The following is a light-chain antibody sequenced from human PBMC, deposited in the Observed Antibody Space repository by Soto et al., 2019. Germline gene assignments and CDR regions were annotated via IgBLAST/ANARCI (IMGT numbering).Light chain of an antibody. J-gene: IGKJ4*01. CDR2: DAS. Sequence: DIQMNQSPSTLSASVGDRVTITCRASQSISFWLAWYQQKPGSAPNLLIYDASTLGGGVPSRFSGSGSWTEFTLTTSNLQPDDFVSDYCQHYNSCPLTFGGVTSVEIK. CDR1: QSISFW. CDR3: QHYNSCPLT. V-gene: IGKV1-5*01.